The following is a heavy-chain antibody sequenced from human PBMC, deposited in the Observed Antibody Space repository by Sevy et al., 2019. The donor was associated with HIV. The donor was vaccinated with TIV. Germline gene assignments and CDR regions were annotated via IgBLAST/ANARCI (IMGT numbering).Heavy chain of an antibody. CDR3: ATSSSWYWRYFDY. CDR2: FDPEDGET. D-gene: IGHD6-13*01. J-gene: IGHJ4*02. V-gene: IGHV1-24*01. CDR1: GYTLTELS. Sequence: ASVKASCKVSGYTLTELSMHWVRQAPGKGLEWMGGFDPEDGETIYAQKFQGRVTMTEDTSTDTAYMELSSLRSEDTAVYYCATSSSWYWRYFDYWGQGTLVTVSS.